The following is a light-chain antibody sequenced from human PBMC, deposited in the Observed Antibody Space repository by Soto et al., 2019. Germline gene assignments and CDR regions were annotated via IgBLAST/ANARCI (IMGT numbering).Light chain of an antibody. CDR2: GAS. Sequence: EIVLTQSPGTLSLSPGESATLSCRASQSVFSRYLAWYQQKPGQAPRLLISGASSRATGIADRFSGSGSGTDFTLTISRLEPEDFAVYYCQHYGTSALFGPGTKVDIK. V-gene: IGKV3-20*01. J-gene: IGKJ3*01. CDR3: QHYGTSAL. CDR1: QSVFSRY.